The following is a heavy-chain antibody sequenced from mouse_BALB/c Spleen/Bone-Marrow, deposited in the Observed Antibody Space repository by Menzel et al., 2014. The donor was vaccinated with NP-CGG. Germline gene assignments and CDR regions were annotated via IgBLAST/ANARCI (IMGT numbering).Heavy chain of an antibody. CDR3: ARGDYRSYYFDY. D-gene: IGHD2-14*01. Sequence: QVQLQQSGAELVRPGTSVKVSCKASGYAFTNYLIEWVKQRPGQGLEWIGAINPGSGGTNYNEKFKGKATLTADKSSSTAYMQLSSLTSDDSAVYFCARGDYRSYYFDYWGQGTTLTVSS. CDR2: INPGSGGT. V-gene: IGHV1-54*01. CDR1: GYAFTNYL. J-gene: IGHJ2*01.